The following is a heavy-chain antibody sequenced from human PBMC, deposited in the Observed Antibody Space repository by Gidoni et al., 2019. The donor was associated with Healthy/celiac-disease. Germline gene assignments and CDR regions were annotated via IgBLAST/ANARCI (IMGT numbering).Heavy chain of an antibody. V-gene: IGHV3-9*01. J-gene: IGHJ5*02. CDR2: SSWNSGSI. CDR1: GFTFDDYA. D-gene: IGHD1-26*01. Sequence: EVQLVESGGGLVQPGRSLRLSCAASGFTFDDYAMHWVRQAPGKGLEWVSGSSWNSGSIGYADSVKGRFTISRDNAKNSLYLQMNSLRAEDTALYYCAKDLLRKGVGWFDPWGQGTLVTVSS. CDR3: AKDLLRKGVGWFDP.